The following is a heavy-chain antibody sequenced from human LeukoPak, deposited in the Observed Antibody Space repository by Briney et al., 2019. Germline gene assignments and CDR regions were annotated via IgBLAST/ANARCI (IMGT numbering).Heavy chain of an antibody. CDR2: ISGSGGST. D-gene: IGHD3-9*01. V-gene: IGHV3-23*01. CDR3: AKVEYYDILTGTMDV. Sequence: GGSLRLSCAASGFTFSSYSMNWVRQAPGKGLEWVSAISGSGGSTYYADSVKGRFTISRDNSKNTLYLQMNSLRAEDTAVYYCAKVEYYDILTGTMDVWGKGTTVTVSS. J-gene: IGHJ6*03. CDR1: GFTFSSYS.